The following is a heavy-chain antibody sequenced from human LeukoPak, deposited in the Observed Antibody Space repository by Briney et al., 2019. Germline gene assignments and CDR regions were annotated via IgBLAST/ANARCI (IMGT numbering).Heavy chain of an antibody. CDR3: AKGTRIQPNPYYFDY. Sequence: PGGSLRLSCAASGFTFNNYAMSWVRQAPGKGLEWVSAISGSGGSTYYADSVKGRFTISRDNSKNTLYLQMNSLRAEDTAVYYRAKGTRIQPNPYYFDYWGQGTLVTVSS. V-gene: IGHV3-23*01. CDR2: ISGSGGST. CDR1: GFTFNNYA. D-gene: IGHD5-18*01. J-gene: IGHJ4*02.